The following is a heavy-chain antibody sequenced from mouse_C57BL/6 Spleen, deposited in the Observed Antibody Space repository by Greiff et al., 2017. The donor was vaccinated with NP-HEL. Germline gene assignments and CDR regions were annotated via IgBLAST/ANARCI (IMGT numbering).Heavy chain of an antibody. J-gene: IGHJ2*01. CDR1: GYTFTDYY. V-gene: IGHV1-26*01. CDR2: INPNNGGT. D-gene: IGHD1-1*01. Sequence: VQLQQSGPELVKPGASVKISCKASGYTFTDYYMNWVKQSHGKSLEWIGDINPNNGGTSYNQKFKGKATLTVDKSSSTAYMELRSLTSEDSAVYYCARSNYYYGSFDYWGQGTTLTVSS. CDR3: ARSNYYYGSFDY.